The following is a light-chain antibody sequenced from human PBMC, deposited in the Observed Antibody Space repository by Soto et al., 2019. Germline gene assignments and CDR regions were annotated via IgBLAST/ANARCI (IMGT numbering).Light chain of an antibody. Sequence: EIVLTQSPATLSLSPGERATLSCRASQSVSSYLAWYQQKPGQAPRLLIYDASNRATGIPARFSGSGSGTDFTLTISSLEHEYFAVYYCQQRSNWPWTFGQGTKLEIK. J-gene: IGKJ2*02. CDR3: QQRSNWPWT. CDR1: QSVSSY. V-gene: IGKV3-11*01. CDR2: DAS.